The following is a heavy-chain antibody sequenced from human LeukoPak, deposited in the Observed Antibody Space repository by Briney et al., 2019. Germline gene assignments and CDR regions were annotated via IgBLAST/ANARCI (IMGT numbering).Heavy chain of an antibody. V-gene: IGHV3-30*04. Sequence: GGSLRLSCAASGFTFSSYAMHWVRQAPGKGLEWVAVISYDGSNKYYADSVKGRFTISRDNAKNSLYLQMNSLRAEDTAVYYCARDSLTMIVGRQKRGLDYWGQGTLVTVSS. CDR1: GFTFSSYA. D-gene: IGHD3-22*01. J-gene: IGHJ4*02. CDR2: ISYDGSNK. CDR3: ARDSLTMIVGRQKRGLDY.